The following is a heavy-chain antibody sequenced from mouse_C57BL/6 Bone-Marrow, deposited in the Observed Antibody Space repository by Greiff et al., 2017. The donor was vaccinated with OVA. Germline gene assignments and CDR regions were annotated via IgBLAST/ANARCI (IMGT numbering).Heavy chain of an antibody. CDR2: ISDGGSYT. Sequence: EVKLVESGGGLVKPGGSLKLSCAASGFTFSSYAMSWVRQTPEKRLEWVATISDGGSYTSYPDNVKGRFTISRDNAKNNLYLQMSHLKSEDTAMYYCAREGLLLRYAMDDWGQGTSVTVSS. V-gene: IGHV5-4*01. J-gene: IGHJ4*01. CDR1: GFTFSSYA. CDR3: AREGLLLRYAMDD. D-gene: IGHD1-1*01.